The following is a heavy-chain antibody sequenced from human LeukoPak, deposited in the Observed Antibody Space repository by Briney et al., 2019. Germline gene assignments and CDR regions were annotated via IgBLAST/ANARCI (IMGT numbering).Heavy chain of an antibody. CDR3: ARMTTFYYGMDV. Sequence: ESGPALVKPTQTLTLTCTFSGFSLSTSGMCVSWIRHPPGKALEWLARIDWDDDKYYSTSLKTRLTISKDTSKNQVVLTMTNMDPVDTATYYCARMTTFYYGMDVWGQGTTVTVSS. D-gene: IGHD4-17*01. CDR2: IDWDDDK. J-gene: IGHJ6*02. CDR1: GFSLSTSGMC. V-gene: IGHV2-70*11.